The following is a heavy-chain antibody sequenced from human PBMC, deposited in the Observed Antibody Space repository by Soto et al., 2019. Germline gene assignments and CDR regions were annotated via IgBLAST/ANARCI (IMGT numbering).Heavy chain of an antibody. CDR2: IYYSGST. J-gene: IGHJ5*02. CDR1: GGSLSSYY. CDR3: ARAPFNWFDP. Sequence: PSGNLSLTCPVSGGSLSSYYRSWIRQPPGKGLEWIGYIYYSGSTNYNPSLKSRVTISVDTSKNQFSLKLSSVTAADTAVYYCARAPFNWFDPWGQGTLVTVSS. V-gene: IGHV4-59*01.